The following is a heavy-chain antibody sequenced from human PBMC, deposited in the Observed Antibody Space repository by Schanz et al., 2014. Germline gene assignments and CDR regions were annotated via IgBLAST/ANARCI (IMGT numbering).Heavy chain of an antibody. V-gene: IGHV3-48*03. D-gene: IGHD1-26*01. Sequence: EVQLLESGGGLIQPGGSLRLSCAASGFIFGSSVMAWIRQPPGRGLEWVSYIGNGGVTIYYADSMKGRFTVSRDNAENALYLQMNSLRAEDTGLDFCARGGSGSHYRLDYWGQGTLGTVSS. CDR2: IGNGGVTI. J-gene: IGHJ4*02. CDR3: ARGGSGSHYRLDY. CDR1: GFIFGSSV.